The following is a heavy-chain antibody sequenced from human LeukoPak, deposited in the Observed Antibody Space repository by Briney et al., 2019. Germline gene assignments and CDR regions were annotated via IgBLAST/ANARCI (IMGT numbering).Heavy chain of an antibody. Sequence: ASVKVSCKASGYTFTSSYVHWVRQAAGQGLEWMGIINPSGGGTSYAQKLQGRVTMTRDTSTSTVYMELSSLRSEDTAFYYCAKDNRRHYTSGPNPDSLHWGQGALVTVSS. CDR2: INPSGGGT. CDR1: GYTFTSSY. CDR3: AKDNRRHYTSGPNPDSLH. D-gene: IGHD6-19*01. J-gene: IGHJ4*02. V-gene: IGHV1-46*01.